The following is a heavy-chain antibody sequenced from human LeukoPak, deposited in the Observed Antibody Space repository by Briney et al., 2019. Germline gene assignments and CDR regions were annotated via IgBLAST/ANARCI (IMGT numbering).Heavy chain of an antibody. CDR1: GFTFSSYS. J-gene: IGHJ5*02. CDR2: ISSSSSYI. CDR3: ARGPPGYSSGWPAFDP. V-gene: IGHV3-21*01. Sequence: PGGPLRLSCAASGFTFSSYSMNWVRQAPGKGLDWVSSISSSSSYIYYADSVKGRFTISRDNAKNSLYLQMNSLRAEDTAVYYCARGPPGYSSGWPAFDPWGQGTLVTVSS. D-gene: IGHD6-19*01.